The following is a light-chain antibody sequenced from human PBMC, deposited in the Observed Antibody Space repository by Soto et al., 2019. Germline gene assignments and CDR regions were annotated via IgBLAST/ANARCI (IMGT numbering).Light chain of an antibody. Sequence: QSVLSQPHSASGTPGQRVTVSCSGSSSNIGTNYVYWYQQLPATAPKLLIYRNNQRPSGVPDRFAGSKSGTSASLAISGLRSEDEADYFCAAWDDSLSGVLFGGGTKLTVL. J-gene: IGLJ3*02. CDR1: SSNIGTNY. V-gene: IGLV1-47*01. CDR2: RNN. CDR3: AAWDDSLSGVL.